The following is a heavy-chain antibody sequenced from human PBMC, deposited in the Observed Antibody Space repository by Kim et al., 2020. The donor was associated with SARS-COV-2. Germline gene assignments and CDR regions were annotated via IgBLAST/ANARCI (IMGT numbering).Heavy chain of an antibody. CDR2: ISSSSSYI. D-gene: IGHD1-26*01. V-gene: IGHV3-21*01. CDR1: GFTFSSYS. CDR3: ARVIGVGDPRDEWELLPFYYYYGMDV. Sequence: GGSLRLSCAASGFTFSSYSMNWVRQAPGKGLEWVSSISSSSSYIYYADSVKGRFTISRDNAKNSLYLQMNSLRAEDTAVYYCARVIGVGDPRDEWELLPFYYYYGMDVWGQGTTVTVSS. J-gene: IGHJ6*02.